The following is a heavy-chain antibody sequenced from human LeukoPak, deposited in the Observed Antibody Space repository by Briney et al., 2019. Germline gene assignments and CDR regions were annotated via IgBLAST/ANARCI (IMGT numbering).Heavy chain of an antibody. CDR2: ISVGGDRT. Sequence: GGSLRLSCATSGFFFSSYAMTWVRQAPGEGLEWVSSISVGGDRTFYTDSVKGRFTISRDSSKNTLYLQMNSLRADDTAVYYCAKGPGAIMGPLDYWGQGTLVTVSS. CDR1: GFFFSSYA. CDR3: AKGPGAIMGPLDY. D-gene: IGHD2-2*01. V-gene: IGHV3-23*01. J-gene: IGHJ4*02.